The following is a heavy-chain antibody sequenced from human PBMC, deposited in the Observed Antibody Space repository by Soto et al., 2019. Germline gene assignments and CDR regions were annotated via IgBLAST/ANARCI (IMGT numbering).Heavy chain of an antibody. D-gene: IGHD2-8*01. CDR3: ARASGHIYATLHGPFDH. V-gene: IGHV3-30-3*01. Sequence: QVQLVESGGGVVRPGRSLRLSCAASGFTFNRHPLHWVGQAPGKGLEWVAVISHDGNNKYYADSVKGRFTISRDNSMNMLYLQMHGLRTEDTAIFYCARASGHIYATLHGPFDHWGQGALVTVSS. CDR2: ISHDGNNK. J-gene: IGHJ4*02. CDR1: GFTFNRHP.